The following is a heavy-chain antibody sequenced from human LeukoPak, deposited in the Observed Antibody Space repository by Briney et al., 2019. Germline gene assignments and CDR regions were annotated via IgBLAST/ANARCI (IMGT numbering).Heavy chain of an antibody. V-gene: IGHV3-30*04. Sequence: PGGSLRLSCGASGFTFSIFPMHWVRQAPGKGLEWVALISSGSEKYYADSVKGRCTISRDNSKNMLYLQMNSLRADDTAVYYCARDLELSAVYYFDSWGQGTLVIVSS. CDR1: GFTFSIFP. CDR3: ARDLELSAVYYFDS. CDR2: ISSGSEK. D-gene: IGHD3-3*01. J-gene: IGHJ4*02.